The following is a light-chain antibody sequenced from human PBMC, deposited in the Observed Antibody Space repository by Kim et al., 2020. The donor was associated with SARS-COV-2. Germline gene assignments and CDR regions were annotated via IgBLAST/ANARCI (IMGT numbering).Light chain of an antibody. J-gene: IGKJ4*01. CDR1: QSISSW. V-gene: IGKV1-5*01. CDR2: SAS. Sequence: SASVGDRVTITCRASQSISSWLAWYQQKPGLAPKVLIYSASTLQSGVPSRFSGSGSGTDFTLTISSLQPEDFATYYCQQLNSYPLTFGGGTKLEI. CDR3: QQLNSYPLT.